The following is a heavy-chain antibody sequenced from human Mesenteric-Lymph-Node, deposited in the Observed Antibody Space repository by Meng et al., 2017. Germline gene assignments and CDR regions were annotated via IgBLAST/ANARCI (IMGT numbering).Heavy chain of an antibody. CDR1: GYTLTSYG. V-gene: IGHV1-18*01. J-gene: IGHJ5*02. Sequence: QVQLVQAGAEVKKSGAPVQVSCKASGYTLTSYGISWVRQAPGQGLEWMGWISAYNGNTNYAQKLQGRVTMTTDTSTSTAYMELRSLRSDDTAVYYCARDTLYYDILTGYSPTNWFDPWGQGTLVTVSS. D-gene: IGHD3-9*01. CDR2: ISAYNGNT. CDR3: ARDTLYYDILTGYSPTNWFDP.